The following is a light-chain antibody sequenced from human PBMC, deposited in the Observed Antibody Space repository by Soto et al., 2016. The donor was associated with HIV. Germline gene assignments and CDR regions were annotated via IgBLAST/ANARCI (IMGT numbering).Light chain of an antibody. CDR2: QAP. J-gene: IGKJ3*01. V-gene: IGKV1-5*03. CDR1: QSISSW. Sequence: DIQMTQSPSTLSASVGDRVTITCRATQSISSWLAWYQQKPGKAPKLLIYQAPSLESGVPSRFSGSGSGTEFTLTISSLQPDDFATYYCQQYNSYSFGPGTKVDI. CDR3: QQYNSYS.